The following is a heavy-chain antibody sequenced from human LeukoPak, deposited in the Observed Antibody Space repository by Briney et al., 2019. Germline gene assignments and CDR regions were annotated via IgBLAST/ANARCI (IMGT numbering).Heavy chain of an antibody. J-gene: IGHJ6*02. Sequence: PGGSLRLSCTASGFTFSNAWMTWIRQAPGKGLEWISYISRSGDNLYYADSVEGRFTISGDNARNSVYLQMNSLRAEDTAVYYCAREVIIFPDYYYYGMDVWGQGTTVTVSS. CDR2: ISRSGDNL. V-gene: IGHV3-11*01. CDR3: AREVIIFPDYYYYGMDV. D-gene: IGHD3-9*01. CDR1: GFTFSNAW.